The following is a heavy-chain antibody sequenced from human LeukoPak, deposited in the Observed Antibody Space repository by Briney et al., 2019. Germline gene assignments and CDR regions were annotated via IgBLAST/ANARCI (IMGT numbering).Heavy chain of an antibody. J-gene: IGHJ6*02. CDR1: GSTFNDYH. Sequence: GGSLRLSCRASGSTFNDYHMSWLRQAPGKGLEWISYISISGSYINHTDSVKGRFTISRDNAKNSLYLQMTSLRAEDTAVYYCARCGTPNNYHYYGLDVWGQGTTVTVSS. CDR2: ISISGSYI. D-gene: IGHD5-24*01. V-gene: IGHV3-11*03. CDR3: ARCGTPNNYHYYGLDV.